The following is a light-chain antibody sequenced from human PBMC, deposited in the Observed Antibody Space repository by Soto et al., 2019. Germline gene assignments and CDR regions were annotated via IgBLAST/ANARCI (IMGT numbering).Light chain of an antibody. V-gene: IGLV2-8*01. CDR1: SSDVGGYNY. J-gene: IGLJ1*01. Sequence: TSSDVGGYNYVSWYQQHPGKAPKLMIYEVSKRPSGVPDRFSGSKSGNTASLTVSGLQAEDEADDYCSSYAGSNNVFVTVTKSPS. CDR3: SSYAGSNNV. CDR2: EVS.